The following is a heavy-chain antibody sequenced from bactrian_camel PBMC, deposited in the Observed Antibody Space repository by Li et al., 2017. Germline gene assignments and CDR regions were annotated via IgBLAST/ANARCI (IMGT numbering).Heavy chain of an antibody. Sequence: HVQLVESGGGSVQAGGSLRLSCAVPGTVFRKYRIGWFRQAPGKEREGVATIYTDFGTVNYGNSVKGRFTISQDNSKTMVYLQMNSLNPEDTAMYYCAAVAEGRTVEGGVSLWTLFESGYWGQGTQVTVS. CDR2: IYTDFGTV. J-gene: IGHJ4*01. V-gene: IGHV3S53*01. CDR3: AAVAEGRTVEGGVSLWTLFESGY. D-gene: IGHD3*01. CDR1: GTVFRKYR.